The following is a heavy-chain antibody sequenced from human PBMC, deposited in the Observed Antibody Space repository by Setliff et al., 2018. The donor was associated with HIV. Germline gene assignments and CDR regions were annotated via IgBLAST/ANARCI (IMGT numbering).Heavy chain of an antibody. CDR2: IYYSGST. J-gene: IGHJ4*02. V-gene: IGHV4-39*02. CDR1: GGSVSNSAYY. CDR3: ARLGYSIDLRRLDY. D-gene: IGHD6-13*01. Sequence: SETLSLTCTVSGGSVSNSAYYWGWIRQPTGKGLEWIGTIYYSGSTQYNPSFKSRVTISIDTSKNHFSLKVNSVTAADTAVYYCARLGYSIDLRRLDYWGQGAQVTVSS.